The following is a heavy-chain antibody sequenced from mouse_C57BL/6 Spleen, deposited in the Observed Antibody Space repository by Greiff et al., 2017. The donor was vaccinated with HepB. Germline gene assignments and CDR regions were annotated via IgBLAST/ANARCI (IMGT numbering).Heavy chain of an antibody. V-gene: IGHV5-9-1*02. J-gene: IGHJ4*01. D-gene: IGHD1-1*01. CDR3: TREGIYYYGSSSYYAMDY. CDR1: GFTFSSYA. CDR2: ISSGGDYI. Sequence: DVMLVESGEGLVKPGGSLKLSCAASGFTFSSYAMSWVRQTPEKRLEWVAYISSGGDYIYYADTVKGRFTISRDNARNTLYLQMSSLKSEDTAMYYCTREGIYYYGSSSYYAMDYWGQGTSVTVSS.